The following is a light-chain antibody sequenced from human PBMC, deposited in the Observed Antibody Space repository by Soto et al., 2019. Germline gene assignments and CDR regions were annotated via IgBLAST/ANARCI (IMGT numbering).Light chain of an antibody. Sequence: DIQMTQSPSSLSASVGDKVTITCRASQSISSSLNWYQQKSGKAPNLLIYGVSRLQGGVPSRFSGSGSGTDFTLSISSLQPEDFATHYCQQSYTAPSITFGHGTRLEIK. CDR1: QSISSS. J-gene: IGKJ5*01. V-gene: IGKV1-39*01. CDR3: QQSYTAPSIT. CDR2: GVS.